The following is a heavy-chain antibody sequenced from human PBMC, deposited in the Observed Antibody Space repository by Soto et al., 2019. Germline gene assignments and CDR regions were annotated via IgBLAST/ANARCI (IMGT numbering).Heavy chain of an antibody. J-gene: IGHJ6*02. V-gene: IGHV4-34*01. CDR2: INHSGST. CDR1: GGSFSGYY. CDR3: ARRKYYYYYYGMDV. Sequence: SETLSLTCAVYGGSFSGYYWSWIRQPPGKGLEWIGEINHSGSTNYNPSLKSRVPISVVTSKNQFSLKLSSVTAADTAVYYCARRKYYYYYYGMDVWGQGTTVTVSS.